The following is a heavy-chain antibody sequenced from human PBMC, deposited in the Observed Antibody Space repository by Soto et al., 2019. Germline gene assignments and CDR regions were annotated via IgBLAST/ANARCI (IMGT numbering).Heavy chain of an antibody. Sequence: QVQLQESGPGLVKPSQTLSLTCTVSGGSISSGGYYWSWIRQHPGKGLEWIGYIYYSGSTYYNPSLKSRVTISVDTSKNQFSLKLSSVTAADTAVYYCARASYGGNSGPTSSFDPWGQGTLVTVSS. D-gene: IGHD4-17*01. V-gene: IGHV4-31*03. CDR1: GGSISSGGYY. J-gene: IGHJ5*02. CDR3: ARASYGGNSGPTSSFDP. CDR2: IYYSGST.